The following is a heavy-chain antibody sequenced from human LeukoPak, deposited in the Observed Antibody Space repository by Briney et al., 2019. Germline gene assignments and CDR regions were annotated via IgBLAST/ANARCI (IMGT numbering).Heavy chain of an antibody. CDR3: ARGPWKFVWGSYRSLFDY. CDR2: INHSGSN. Sequence: PSETLSLTCAVYGGSFSGYYWSWIRQPPGKGLGWIGEINHSGSNNYNPSLKSRVTISVDTSKNQFSLKLSSVTAADTAVYYCARGPWKFVWGSYRSLFDYWGQGTLVTVSS. V-gene: IGHV4-34*01. CDR1: GGSFSGYY. D-gene: IGHD3-16*02. J-gene: IGHJ4*02.